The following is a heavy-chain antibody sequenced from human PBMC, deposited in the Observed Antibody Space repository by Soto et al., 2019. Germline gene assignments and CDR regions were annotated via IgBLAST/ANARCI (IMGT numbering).Heavy chain of an antibody. CDR2: IYYSGST. Sequence: PSETLSLTCTVSGGSISGYYWSWIRQPPGKGLEWIGYIYYSGSTNYNPSLKSRVTISVDTSKNQFSLKLSSVTAADTAVYYCASMTNDAFDIWGQGTMVTVSS. D-gene: IGHD4-17*01. CDR3: ASMTNDAFDI. V-gene: IGHV4-59*01. J-gene: IGHJ3*02. CDR1: GGSISGYY.